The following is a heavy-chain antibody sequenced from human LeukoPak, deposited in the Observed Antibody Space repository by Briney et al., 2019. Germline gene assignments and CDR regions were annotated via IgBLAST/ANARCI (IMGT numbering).Heavy chain of an antibody. CDR3: ARDGLNDYGAYFDY. CDR2: VHCSGGT. J-gene: IGHJ4*02. V-gene: IGHV4-39*02. D-gene: IGHD4-17*01. CDR1: GGSISSCGYY. Sequence: SETLSLTCSVSGGSISSCGYYWGWIRQSPGRGLEWIGSVHCSGGTYYSPSLKSRVTISVDTSKKHLYVKLSSVTAADTAVYYCARDGLNDYGAYFDYWGQGTLVTVSS.